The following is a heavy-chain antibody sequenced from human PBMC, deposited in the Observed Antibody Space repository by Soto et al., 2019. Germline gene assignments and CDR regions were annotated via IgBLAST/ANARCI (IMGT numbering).Heavy chain of an antibody. CDR1: GGTFSSYA. CDR3: ARVVREYQNFNYYYYGMDV. D-gene: IGHD2-2*01. Sequence: QVQLVQSGAEVKKPGSSVKVSCKASGGTFSSYAISWVRQAPGQGLEWMGGIIPIFGTANYAQKFQGRVTITADESTSTAYMELSSLRSEDTAVYYCARVVREYQNFNYYYYGMDVWGQGTTVTVSS. CDR2: IIPIFGTA. J-gene: IGHJ6*02. V-gene: IGHV1-69*12.